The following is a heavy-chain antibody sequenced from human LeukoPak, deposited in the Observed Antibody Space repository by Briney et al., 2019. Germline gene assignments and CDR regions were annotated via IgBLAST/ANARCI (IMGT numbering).Heavy chain of an antibody. CDR1: GYTFTGYY. CDR2: INLNSGGT. J-gene: IGHJ3*02. Sequence: ASVKVSGKASGYTFTGYYMHWVRQAPGQGLEWMGWINLNSGGTNYAQKFQGRVTMTRDTSISTAYMELSRLRSDDTAVYYCASDWGLSQLEYCSNTNCYMGAFDIWGQGTMVTVSS. D-gene: IGHD2-2*02. V-gene: IGHV1-2*02. CDR3: ASDWGLSQLEYCSNTNCYMGAFDI.